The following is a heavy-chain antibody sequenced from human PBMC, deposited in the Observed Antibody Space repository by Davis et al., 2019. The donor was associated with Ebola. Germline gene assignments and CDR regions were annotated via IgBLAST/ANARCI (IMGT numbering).Heavy chain of an antibody. Sequence: GESLKISCAASGFTFSSYWMSWVRQAPGKGLEWVANIKQDGSEKYYVDSVKGRFTISRDNAKNSLYLQMNSLRAEDTAVYYCASSMVSDYYYYYGMDVWGQGTTVTVSS. CDR1: GFTFSSYW. D-gene: IGHD3-10*01. J-gene: IGHJ6*02. CDR2: IKQDGSEK. CDR3: ASSMVSDYYYYYGMDV. V-gene: IGHV3-7*01.